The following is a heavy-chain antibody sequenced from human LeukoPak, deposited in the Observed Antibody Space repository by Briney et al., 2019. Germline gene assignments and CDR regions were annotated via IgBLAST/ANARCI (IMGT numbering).Heavy chain of an antibody. D-gene: IGHD6-19*01. J-gene: IGHJ4*02. CDR1: GFTFGSYA. CDR2: ISGSGGST. V-gene: IGHV3-23*01. Sequence: GGSLRLSCAASGFTFGSYAMYWVRQAPGKGLERVSGISGSGGSTFYADSVKGRFTISRDNSENMVYLQMNSLRADDTAVYYCAKTTAGYSSGRYPGWPVDYWGQGTLVTVSS. CDR3: AKTTAGYSSGRYPGWPVDY.